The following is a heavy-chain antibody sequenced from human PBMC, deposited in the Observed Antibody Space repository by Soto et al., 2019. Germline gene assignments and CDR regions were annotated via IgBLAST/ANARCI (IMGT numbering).Heavy chain of an antibody. CDR1: GYAFTTYG. CDR2: ISAHNGNT. Sequence: QVHLVQSGAEVKKPGASVKVSCQGSGYAFTTYGITWVRQAPGQGLEWMGWISAHNGNTNYAQKPQGRATVTRDTPTSTAYMELRSLRYDDTAVYYCARGRHGDYCGQGALVTVSS. V-gene: IGHV1-18*01. J-gene: IGHJ4*02. CDR3: ARGRHGDY.